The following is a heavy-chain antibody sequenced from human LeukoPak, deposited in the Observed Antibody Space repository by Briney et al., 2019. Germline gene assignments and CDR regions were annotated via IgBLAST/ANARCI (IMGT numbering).Heavy chain of an antibody. V-gene: IGHV1-3*01. CDR1: GYTFTSYA. CDR2: INAGNGNT. Sequence: ASVKVSCKASGYTFTSYAMHWVRQAPGQRLEWMGWINAGNGNTKYSQKFQGRVTITRDTSASTAYMELNSLRSEDTAVYYCARDRWWEPTDFSFDYWGQGTLVTVSS. J-gene: IGHJ4*02. D-gene: IGHD1-26*01. CDR3: ARDRWWEPTDFSFDY.